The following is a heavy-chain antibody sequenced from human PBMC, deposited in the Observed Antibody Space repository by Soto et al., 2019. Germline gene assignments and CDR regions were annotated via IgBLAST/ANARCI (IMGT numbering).Heavy chain of an antibody. V-gene: IGHV3-74*01. J-gene: IGHJ6*02. D-gene: IGHD2-15*01. CDR3: AREREGYCSGGSCPQLDYYYGMDV. CDR2: INSDGSST. Sequence: GGSLRLSCAASGFTFSSYWMHWVRQAPGKGLVWVSRINSDGSSTSYADSVKGRFTISRDNAKNTLYLQMNSLRAEDTAVYYCAREREGYCSGGSCPQLDYYYGMDVWGQGTTVTAP. CDR1: GFTFSSYW.